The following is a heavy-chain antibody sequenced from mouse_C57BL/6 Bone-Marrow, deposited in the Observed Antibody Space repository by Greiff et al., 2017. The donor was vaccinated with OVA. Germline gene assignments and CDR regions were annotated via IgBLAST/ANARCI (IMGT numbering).Heavy chain of an antibody. D-gene: IGHD2-3*01. CDR1: GFTFSSYA. Sequence: EVNLVESGGGLVKPGGSLKLSCAASGFTFSSYAMSWVRQTPEKRLEWVATISDGGSYTYYPDNVKGRFTISRDNAKNNLYLQMSHLKSEDTAMCYCARAGRWLLGFAYWGQGTLVTVSA. CDR2: ISDGGSYT. CDR3: ARAGRWLLGFAY. V-gene: IGHV5-4*03. J-gene: IGHJ3*01.